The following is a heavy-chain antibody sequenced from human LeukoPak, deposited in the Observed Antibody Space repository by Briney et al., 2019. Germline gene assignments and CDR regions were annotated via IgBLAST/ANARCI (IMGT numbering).Heavy chain of an antibody. CDR1: GFTFSSYE. Sequence: GGSLRLSCAASGFTFSSYEMNWVRQAPGKGLEWVSYISSSGSTIYYADSVKGRFTISRDNAKNSMYLQMNSLRAEDTAVYYCARVYCSGGRCYSGYFDYWGQGTLVTVSS. V-gene: IGHV3-48*03. CDR2: ISSSGSTI. J-gene: IGHJ4*02. CDR3: ARVYCSGGRCYSGYFDY. D-gene: IGHD2-15*01.